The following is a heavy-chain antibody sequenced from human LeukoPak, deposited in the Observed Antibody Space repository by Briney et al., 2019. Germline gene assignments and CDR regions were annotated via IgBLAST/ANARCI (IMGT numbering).Heavy chain of an antibody. CDR3: AKDLLYYYDSSGYFHDAFDI. V-gene: IGHV3-23*01. Sequence: GGPLRLSCAASGFTFSSYAMSWVRQAPGKGLEWVSAISGSGGSTYYADSVKGRFTISRDNCKNTLYLQINSLRAEDTAVYYCAKDLLYYYDSSGYFHDAFDIWGQGTMVTVSS. CDR1: GFTFSSYA. J-gene: IGHJ3*02. CDR2: ISGSGGST. D-gene: IGHD3-22*01.